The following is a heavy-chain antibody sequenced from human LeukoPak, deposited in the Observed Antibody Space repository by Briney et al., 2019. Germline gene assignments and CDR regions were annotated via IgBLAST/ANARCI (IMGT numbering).Heavy chain of an antibody. J-gene: IGHJ4*02. CDR3: ARGGSYSTVLYYFDY. V-gene: IGHV4-34*01. D-gene: IGHD1-26*01. Sequence: SETQSLTCAVYGGSFSGYYWSWIRQPPGKGLEWIGEINHSGSTNYNPSLKSRVTISVDTSKNQFSLKLSSVTAADTAVYYCARGGSYSTVLYYFDYWGQGTLVTVSS. CDR2: INHSGST. CDR1: GGSFSGYY.